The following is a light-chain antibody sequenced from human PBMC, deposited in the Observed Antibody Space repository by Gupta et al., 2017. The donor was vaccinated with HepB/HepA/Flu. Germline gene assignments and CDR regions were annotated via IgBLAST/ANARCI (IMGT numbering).Light chain of an antibody. CDR1: SGHSSYA. CDR2: VNSDGSH. J-gene: IGLJ1*01. CDR3: QTWGSGIGYA. V-gene: IGLV4-69*01. Sequence: QLVLTQSPSASASLGASLTLTCTLISGHSSYAIAWHQQQPEKGPRYLMKVNSDGSHTKGDGIPDRFSGSSSGAERYLTISSLQSEDEADYYCQTWGSGIGYAFGTGTKVTVL.